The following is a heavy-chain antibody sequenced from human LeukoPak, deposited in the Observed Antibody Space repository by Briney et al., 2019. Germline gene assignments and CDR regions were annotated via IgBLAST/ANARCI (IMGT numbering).Heavy chain of an antibody. CDR2: ISSSSSTI. CDR3: ARDSPDYDFWSGYPQFDY. D-gene: IGHD3-3*01. V-gene: IGHV3-48*01. J-gene: IGHJ4*02. Sequence: PGGSLRHSRAASGFTFSSYSMNWVRQAPGKGLEGVSYISSSSSTIYYADSVKGRFTISRDNAKNSLYLQMNSLRAEDTAVYYCARDSPDYDFWSGYPQFDYWGQGTLVTVSS. CDR1: GFTFSSYS.